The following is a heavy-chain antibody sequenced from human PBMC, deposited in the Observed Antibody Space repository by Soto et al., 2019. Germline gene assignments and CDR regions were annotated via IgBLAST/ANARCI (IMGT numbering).Heavy chain of an antibody. D-gene: IGHD2-15*01. CDR1: GYTFTSYA. CDR2: INAGNGNT. V-gene: IGHV1-3*01. J-gene: IGHJ3*02. CDR3: GRDRMVAFDI. Sequence: ASVKVSCKASGYTFTSYAMHWVRQAPGQRREGVGWINAGNGNTKYSQKFQGRVTINRATSRSTVYMELSSLRAGGRAGYLCGRDRMVAFDIWGQGTLVTVS.